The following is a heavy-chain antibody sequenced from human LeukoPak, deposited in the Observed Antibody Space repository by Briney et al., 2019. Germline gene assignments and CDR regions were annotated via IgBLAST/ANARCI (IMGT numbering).Heavy chain of an antibody. D-gene: IGHD3-16*02. V-gene: IGHV1-2*02. CDR3: ARGYVWGSYRLGY. CDR1: GYTFTGYY. CDR2: INPNSGGT. J-gene: IGHJ4*02. Sequence: ASVKVSCKASGYTFTGYYMHWVRQAPRQGLEWMGWINPNSGGTNYAQKFQGRVTMTRDTSISTAYMELSRLRSDDTAVYYCARGYVWGSYRLGYWGQGTLVTVSS.